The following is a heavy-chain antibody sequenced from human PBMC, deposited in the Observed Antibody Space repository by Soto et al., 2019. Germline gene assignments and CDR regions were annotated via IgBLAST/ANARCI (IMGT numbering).Heavy chain of an antibody. CDR1: GFSFGTYW. Sequence: GGSLRLSFAVSGFSFGTYWMSWVRQAPGKGLEGLSSIKQDGSERYYLYSVKVRFTISRDNAKDSLSLQMNSLRGEDTAFYYCARDVGPITIFGEARSGYFDXWGQGTLFTVSX. CDR3: ARDVGPITIFGEARSGYFDX. J-gene: IGHJ4*02. D-gene: IGHD3-3*01. CDR2: IKQDGSER. V-gene: IGHV3-7*03.